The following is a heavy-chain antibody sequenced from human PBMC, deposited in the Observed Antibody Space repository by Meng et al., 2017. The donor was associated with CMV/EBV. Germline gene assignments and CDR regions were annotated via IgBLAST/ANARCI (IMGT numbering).Heavy chain of an antibody. CDR3: ARDKRFQGWFDP. V-gene: IGHV3-21*01. J-gene: IGHJ5*02. Sequence: GGSLRLSCAASGFTFSSYSMNWVRQAPGKGLEWVSSISSSSSYIYYADSVKGRFTISRDNAKNSLYLQMNSLRAEDTAVYYCARDKRFQGWFDPWGQGTLVTV. CDR1: GFTFSSYS. CDR2: ISSSSSYI. D-gene: IGHD5-24*01.